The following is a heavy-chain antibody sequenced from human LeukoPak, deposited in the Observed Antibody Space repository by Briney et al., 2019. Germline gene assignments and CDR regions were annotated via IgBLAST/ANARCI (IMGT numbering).Heavy chain of an antibody. CDR1: GGSISSSY. CDR2: INHSGST. CDR3: ASLGYCSSTSCPPENWFDP. Sequence: SETLSLTCTVSGGSISSSYWSWIRQPPGKGLEWIGEINHSGSTNYNPSLKSRVTISVDTSKNQFSLKLSSVTAADTAVYYCASLGYCSSTSCPPENWFDPWGQGTLVTVSS. J-gene: IGHJ5*02. V-gene: IGHV4-34*01. D-gene: IGHD2-2*01.